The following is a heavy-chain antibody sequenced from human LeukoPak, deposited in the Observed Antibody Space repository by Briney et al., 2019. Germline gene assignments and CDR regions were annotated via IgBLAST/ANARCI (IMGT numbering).Heavy chain of an antibody. Sequence: SETLSLTCTVSGYSISSGYYWGWIRQPPGKGLERIGSIYQSGSTYYNPSLKSRVTISVDTSKNQFSLKLSSVTAADTALYYCARNNSMDCSGGRCYSNWFDPWGQGTLVTVSS. D-gene: IGHD2-15*01. CDR3: ARNNSMDCSGGRCYSNWFDP. CDR2: IYQSGST. J-gene: IGHJ5*02. V-gene: IGHV4-38-2*02. CDR1: GYSISSGYY.